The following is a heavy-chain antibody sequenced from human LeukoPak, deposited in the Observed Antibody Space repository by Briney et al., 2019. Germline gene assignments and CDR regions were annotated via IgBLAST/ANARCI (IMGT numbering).Heavy chain of an antibody. J-gene: IGHJ4*02. CDR1: GFTFSDYS. V-gene: IGHV3-21*01. D-gene: IGHD6-13*01. CDR2: ISSSSSYI. CDR3: ARVDSGSDDY. Sequence: PGRSLRLSCAASGFTFSDYSMNWVRQAPGKGLEWVSSISSSSSYIYYADSVKGRFTISRDNAKNSLYLQMNSLRAEDTAVYYCARVDSGSDDYWGQGTLVTVSS.